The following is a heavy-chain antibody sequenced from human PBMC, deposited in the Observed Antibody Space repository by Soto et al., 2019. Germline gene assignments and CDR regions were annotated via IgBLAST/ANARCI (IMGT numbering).Heavy chain of an antibody. D-gene: IGHD3-16*01. V-gene: IGHV3-74*01. CDR1: GFTFRSYW. CDR3: ARDETQTFRSYVYYYGVDV. J-gene: IGHJ6*02. Sequence: GGSLRLSCAVSGFTFRSYWMHWVRQAPGRGLAWVSRINTDGSSTSYADSVKGRFTISRDNAKNTLYLQMNSLRVEDTAVYYCARDETQTFRSYVYYYGVDVWGQGTTFTVSS. CDR2: INTDGSST.